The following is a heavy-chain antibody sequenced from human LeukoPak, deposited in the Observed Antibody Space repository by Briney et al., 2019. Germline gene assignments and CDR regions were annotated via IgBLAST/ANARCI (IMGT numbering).Heavy chain of an antibody. V-gene: IGHV4-34*01. CDR1: GGSFSGYY. J-gene: IGHJ6*03. Sequence: SETLSLTCAVYGGSFSGYYWSWIRQPPGKGLEWIGEINHSGSTNYNPSLKSRVTISVDTSKNQFSLELSSVTAADTAVYYCARGAMLRLYYYYYYMDVWGKGTTVTVSS. D-gene: IGHD3-10*02. CDR2: INHSGST. CDR3: ARGAMLRLYYYYYYMDV.